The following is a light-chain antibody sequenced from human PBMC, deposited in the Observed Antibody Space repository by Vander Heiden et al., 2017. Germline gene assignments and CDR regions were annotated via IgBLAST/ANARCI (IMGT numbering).Light chain of an antibody. V-gene: IGKV1-27*01. CDR1: QGISNY. CDR3: QKDNSAPQDT. CDR2: AAS. Sequence: DIQMTQSPSSLSTSVGDRVTITCRSTQGISNYLAWYQQKPGKGPKLLIYAASTLQSGVPSRFSGSGYGKDFTLTISSRQPEDVATYYCQKDNSAPQDTFGQGTRLEIK. J-gene: IGKJ5*01.